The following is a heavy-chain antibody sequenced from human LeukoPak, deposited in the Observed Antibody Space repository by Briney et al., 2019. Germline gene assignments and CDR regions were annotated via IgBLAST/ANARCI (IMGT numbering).Heavy chain of an antibody. CDR1: GFTFDDYG. Sequence: GGSLRLSCAASGFTFDDYGMSWVRQAPGKGLEWVSGINWNGGSTGYADSVKCRFTISRDNAKNSLYLQMNSLRAEDTALYYCARGLDYSNANWFDPWGQGTLVTVSS. CDR3: ARGLDYSNANWFDP. J-gene: IGHJ5*02. V-gene: IGHV3-20*04. CDR2: INWNGGST. D-gene: IGHD4-11*01.